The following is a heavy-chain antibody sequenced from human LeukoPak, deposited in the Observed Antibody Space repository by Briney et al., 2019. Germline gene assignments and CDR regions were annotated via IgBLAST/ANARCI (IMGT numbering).Heavy chain of an antibody. Sequence: ASVKVSCKASGYTFTSYGISWVRQAPGQGLEWMGWISAYNGNTNYAQKLQGRVTVTTDTSTSTAYMELRSLRSDDTAVYYCARSLTVAGTRRYYYYMDVWGKGTTVTVSS. CDR1: GYTFTSYG. J-gene: IGHJ6*03. CDR3: ARSLTVAGTRRYYYYMDV. V-gene: IGHV1-18*01. CDR2: ISAYNGNT. D-gene: IGHD6-19*01.